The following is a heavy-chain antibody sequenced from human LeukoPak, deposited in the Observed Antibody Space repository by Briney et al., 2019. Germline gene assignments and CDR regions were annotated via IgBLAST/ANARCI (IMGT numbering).Heavy chain of an antibody. J-gene: IGHJ4*02. D-gene: IGHD2-2*01. V-gene: IGHV4-4*07. CDR1: GGSISTYY. Sequence: SETLSLTCSVSGGSISTYYWSWIRQPAGKGLEWIAQIHTSGSTNYNPSLKSRVTISVDKSKNQFSLKLSSVTAADTAVYYCARDGPRYCSSTSCYYFDYWGQGTLVTVSS. CDR3: ARDGPRYCSSTSCYYFDY. CDR2: IHTSGST.